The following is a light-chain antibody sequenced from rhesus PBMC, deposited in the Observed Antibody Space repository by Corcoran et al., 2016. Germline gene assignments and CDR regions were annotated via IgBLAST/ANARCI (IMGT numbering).Light chain of an antibody. CDR2: SAS. J-gene: IGKJ4*01. CDR3: QHYYDNPLT. CDR1: QNIYSN. V-gene: IGKV1S12*01. Sequence: DIQMTQSPSALSASVGDRVTISCRASQNIYSNLAWYQQNPGKAHKLLINSASSLQPGIPSRFRGSGSGTDCTLTISSLQPEDSAAYYCQHYYDNPLTFGGGTKVEIK.